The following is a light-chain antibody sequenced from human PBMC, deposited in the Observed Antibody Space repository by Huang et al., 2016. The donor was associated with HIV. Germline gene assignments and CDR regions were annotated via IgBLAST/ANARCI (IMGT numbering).Light chain of an antibody. CDR2: AAS. J-gene: IGKJ1*01. Sequence: DIQMTQSPSSLSASVGDRVTITCRASQGISNSLAWYQQEPGKTPKLLLYAASTLESGVPSRFSGSGSWTDYTLTISSLQPEDFATYYCQHYYSTPWTFGQGTKVEIK. V-gene: IGKV1-NL1*01. CDR3: QHYYSTPWT. CDR1: QGISNS.